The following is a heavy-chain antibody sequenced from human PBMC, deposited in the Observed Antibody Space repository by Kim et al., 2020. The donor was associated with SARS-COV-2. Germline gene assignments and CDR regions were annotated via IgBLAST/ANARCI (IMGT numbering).Heavy chain of an antibody. CDR2: ISSSGSTI. V-gene: IGHV3-48*03. J-gene: IGHJ4*02. D-gene: IGHD3-22*01. Sequence: GGSLRLSCAASGFTFSSYEMNWVRQAPGKGLEWVSYISSSGSTISYADSVKGRFTISRDNAKNSLYLQMNSLRAEDTAVYYCARDYYDSSGYYYVPDSDYWGQGTLVTVSS. CDR3: ARDYYDSSGYYYVPDSDY. CDR1: GFTFSSYE.